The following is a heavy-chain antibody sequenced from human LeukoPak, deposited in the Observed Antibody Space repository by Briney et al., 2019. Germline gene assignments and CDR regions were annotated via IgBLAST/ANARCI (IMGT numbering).Heavy chain of an antibody. CDR3: ARDCEARYGSGSYQASDWFDP. V-gene: IGHV3-30-3*01. J-gene: IGHJ5*02. CDR1: GFTFSSYA. CDR2: ISYDGSNK. Sequence: GGSLRLSCAASGFTFSSYAMHWVRQAPGKGLEWVAVISYDGSNKYYADSVKGRFTISRDNSKNTLYLQMNSLRAEDTAVYYCARDCEARYGSGSYQASDWFDPWGQGTLVTVSS. D-gene: IGHD3-10*01.